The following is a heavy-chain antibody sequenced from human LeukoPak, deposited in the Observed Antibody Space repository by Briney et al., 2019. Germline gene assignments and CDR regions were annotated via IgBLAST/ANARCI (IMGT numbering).Heavy chain of an antibody. D-gene: IGHD3-3*01. J-gene: IGHJ5*02. Sequence: GESLKISCKGSGYSFTSYWIGWVRQMPGKGLEWMGIIYPGDSDTRYSPSFQGQVTISADKSISTAYLQWSSLKASDTAMYYCARRDFWSGKAPNWFDPWGQGTLVTVSS. V-gene: IGHV5-51*01. CDR1: GYSFTSYW. CDR2: IYPGDSDT. CDR3: ARRDFWSGKAPNWFDP.